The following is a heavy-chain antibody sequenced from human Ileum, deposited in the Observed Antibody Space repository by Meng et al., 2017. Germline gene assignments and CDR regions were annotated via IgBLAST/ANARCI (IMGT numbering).Heavy chain of an antibody. V-gene: IGHV1-69*02. D-gene: IGHD3-3*01. Sequence: QVRLVQSGAEVKKPGSSVKVSCKASGGTFSSYTISWVRQAPGQGLEWMGRIIPILGIANYAQKFQGRVTITADKSTSTAYMELSSLRSEDTAVYYCARSSLGWPFLPFDYWGQGTLVTVSS. CDR2: IIPILGIA. CDR3: ARSSLGWPFLPFDY. CDR1: GGTFSSYT. J-gene: IGHJ4*02.